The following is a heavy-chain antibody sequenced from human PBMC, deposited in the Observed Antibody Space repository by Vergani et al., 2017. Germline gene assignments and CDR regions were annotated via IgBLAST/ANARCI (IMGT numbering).Heavy chain of an antibody. D-gene: IGHD1-14*01. CDR1: GVTFNQYG. CDR2: KWYVVNNK. Sequence: QVQLVESGGGVVQPGRSLRLSCAASGVTFNQYGMHWVRQAPGKGLEWVAVKWYVVNNKQSADSVKGRFTISRDNSKSTMYLQMNSLRDEDTGVYYCAGDLRLLYNRFDPWGQGTLVTVSS. J-gene: IGHJ5*02. V-gene: IGHV3-33*01. CDR3: AGDLRLLYNRFDP.